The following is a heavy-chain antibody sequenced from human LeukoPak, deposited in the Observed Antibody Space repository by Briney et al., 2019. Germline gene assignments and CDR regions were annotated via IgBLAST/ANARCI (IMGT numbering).Heavy chain of an antibody. CDR2: ISSSSSYI. CDR1: GFTFSRYW. D-gene: IGHD1-1*01. J-gene: IGHJ4*02. Sequence: GGSLRLSCAASGFTFSRYWMSWVRQAPGKGLEWVSSISSSSSYIYYADSVKGRFTISRDNAKNSLYLQMNSLRAEDTAVYYCAREFTTGPYWGQGTLVTVS. V-gene: IGHV3-21*01. CDR3: AREFTTGPY.